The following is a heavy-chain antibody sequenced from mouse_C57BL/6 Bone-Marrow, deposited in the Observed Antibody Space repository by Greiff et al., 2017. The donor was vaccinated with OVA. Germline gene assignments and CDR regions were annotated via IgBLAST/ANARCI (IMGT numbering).Heavy chain of an antibody. D-gene: IGHD2-3*01. Sequence: EVQLQQSGPELVKPGASVKISCKASGYTFTDYYMNWVKQSHGKSLEWIGDINPNNGGTSYNQKFKGKATLTVDKSSSTAYMELRSLTSEDSAVYYCARNDGYYPYYFDYGGQGTTLTVSS. CDR1: GYTFTDYY. J-gene: IGHJ2*01. CDR3: ARNDGYYPYYFDY. V-gene: IGHV1-26*01. CDR2: INPNNGGT.